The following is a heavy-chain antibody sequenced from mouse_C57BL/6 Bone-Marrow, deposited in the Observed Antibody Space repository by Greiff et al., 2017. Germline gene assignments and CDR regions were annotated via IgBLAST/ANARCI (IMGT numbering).Heavy chain of an antibody. J-gene: IGHJ4*01. D-gene: IGHD3-2*02. Sequence: EVMLVESGGGLVQPGGSLKLSCAASGFTFSDYYMYWVRQTPEKRLEWVAYISNGGGSTYYPDTVKGRFTISRDNAKNTLYLQMSRLKSEDTAMYYCARRLRLRDYYAMDYWGQGTSVTVSS. CDR3: ARRLRLRDYYAMDY. CDR2: ISNGGGST. CDR1: GFTFSDYY. V-gene: IGHV5-12*01.